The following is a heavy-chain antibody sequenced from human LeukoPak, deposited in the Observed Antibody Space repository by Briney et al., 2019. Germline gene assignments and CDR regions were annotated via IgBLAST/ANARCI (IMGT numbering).Heavy chain of an antibody. CDR3: AREVYSYDYFDY. D-gene: IGHD5-18*01. Sequence: PGGSLRLSCAASGFTFSSSSMNWVRQAPGKGLEWVSSISSSSSYIYYADSVKGRFTISRDNAKNSLYLQMNSLRAEDTAVYHCAREVYSYDYFDYWGQGTLVTVSS. CDR1: GFTFSSSS. CDR2: ISSSSSYI. V-gene: IGHV3-21*01. J-gene: IGHJ4*02.